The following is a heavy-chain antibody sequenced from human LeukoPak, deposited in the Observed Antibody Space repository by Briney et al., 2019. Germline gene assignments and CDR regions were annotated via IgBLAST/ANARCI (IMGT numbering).Heavy chain of an antibody. CDR2: ISAYNGNT. J-gene: IGHJ6*02. Sequence: ASVKVSCKASGYTFTSYGISWVRQAPGQGLEWMGWISAYNGNTNYAQKLQGRVTMTTDTSTSTAYMELRSLRSDDTAVYYCARDSPMTGTTYNYYYYGMDVWGQGTTVTVSS. CDR1: GYTFTSYG. CDR3: ARDSPMTGTTYNYYYYGMDV. D-gene: IGHD1-7*01. V-gene: IGHV1-18*01.